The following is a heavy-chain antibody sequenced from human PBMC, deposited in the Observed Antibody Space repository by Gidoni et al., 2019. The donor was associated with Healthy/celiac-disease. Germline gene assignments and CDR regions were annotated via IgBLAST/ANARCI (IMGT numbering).Heavy chain of an antibody. D-gene: IGHD6-13*01. CDR2: ISWNSGSI. CDR1: GFTFDDYA. V-gene: IGHV3-9*01. CDR3: AKTLVPGIAAAGTFDY. J-gene: IGHJ4*02. Sequence: EVQLVESGGGLVQPGRSLRLSCAASGFTFDDYAMHWVRQSPGKCLEVFSVISWNSGSIGYADSLKGRFTISRDNAKNSLYLQMNILRAEDTALYYCAKTLVPGIAAAGTFDYWGQGTLVTVSS.